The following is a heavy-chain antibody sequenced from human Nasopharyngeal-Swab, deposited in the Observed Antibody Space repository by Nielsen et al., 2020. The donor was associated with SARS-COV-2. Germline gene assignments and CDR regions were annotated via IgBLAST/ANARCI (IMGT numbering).Heavy chain of an antibody. V-gene: IGHV4-59*01. D-gene: IGHD3-3*02. Sequence: SETLSLTCTVSGGSISSYYWSWIRQPPGKGLEWIGYIYYSGSTNYNPSLKSRVTISVDTSKNQFSLKLSAVPVADTAVYYGAGGAGRGGGWSTTYSLASWGRGTLFPFS. CDR2: IYYSGST. CDR1: GGSISSYY. CDR3: AGGAGRGGGWSTTYSLAS. J-gene: IGHJ5*02.